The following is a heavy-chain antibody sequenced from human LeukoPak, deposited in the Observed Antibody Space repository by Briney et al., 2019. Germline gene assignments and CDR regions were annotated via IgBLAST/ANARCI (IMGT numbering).Heavy chain of an antibody. V-gene: IGHV3-48*01. CDR1: GFTFSSYS. CDR3: AREEYYDFWSGYSLDGYYYYGMDV. D-gene: IGHD3-3*01. Sequence: PGGSLRLFCAASGFTFSSYSMNWVRQAPGKGLEWVSYISSSSSTIYYADSVKGRFTISRDNAKNSLYLQMNSLRAEDTAVYYCAREEYYDFWSGYSLDGYYYYGMDVWGQGTTVTVSS. J-gene: IGHJ6*02. CDR2: ISSSSSTI.